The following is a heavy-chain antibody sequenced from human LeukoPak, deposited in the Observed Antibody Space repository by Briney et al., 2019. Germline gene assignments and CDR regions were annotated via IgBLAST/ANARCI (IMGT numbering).Heavy chain of an antibody. Sequence: GGSLRLSCAASGLTFSSYAMSWVRQAPGKGLEWVSAISGSGGSTYYADSVKGRFTISRDNSKNTLYLQMNSLRAEDTAVYYCAKGPARYCSGGSCYGDYWGQGTLVTVSS. CDR2: ISGSGGST. CDR1: GLTFSSYA. J-gene: IGHJ4*02. D-gene: IGHD2-15*01. CDR3: AKGPARYCSGGSCYGDY. V-gene: IGHV3-23*01.